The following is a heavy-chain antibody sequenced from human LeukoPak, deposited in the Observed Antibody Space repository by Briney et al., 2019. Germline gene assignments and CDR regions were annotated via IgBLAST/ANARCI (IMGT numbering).Heavy chain of an antibody. D-gene: IGHD3-3*01. CDR2: IYTSGNT. J-gene: IGHJ3*02. CDR3: ARDARITIFGVVPRAFDI. CDR1: GGSISSYY. V-gene: IGHV4-4*07. Sequence: SETLSLTCTVSGGSISSYYWSWIRQPAGKGLEWIGRIYTSGNTNYNPSLKSRVTMSVDTSKNQFSLKLSSVTAADTAVYYCARDARITIFGVVPRAFDIWGQGTMVTVSS.